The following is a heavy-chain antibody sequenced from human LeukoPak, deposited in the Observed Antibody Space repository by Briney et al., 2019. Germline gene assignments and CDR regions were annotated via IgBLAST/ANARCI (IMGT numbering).Heavy chain of an antibody. CDR2: ISSSSSYI. D-gene: IGHD3-10*02. Sequence: GGSLRLSCAASGFTFSSYSMNWVRQAPGKGLEWVSSISSSSSYIYYADSVKGRFTISRDNAKNSLYLQMNSLRAEDTAVYYCARVLLYGDWFDPWGQGTLVTVSS. CDR3: ARVLLYGDWFDP. J-gene: IGHJ5*02. CDR1: GFTFSSYS. V-gene: IGHV3-21*01.